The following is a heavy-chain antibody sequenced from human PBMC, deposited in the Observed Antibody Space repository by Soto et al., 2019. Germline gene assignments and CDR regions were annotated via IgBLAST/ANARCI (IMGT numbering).Heavy chain of an antibody. CDR1: GYTFTSYY. D-gene: IGHD6-19*01. CDR3: ARRVAVAGRDAFDI. V-gene: IGHV1-3*01. Sequence: GASVKVSWKASGYTFTSYYMQWVRQAPGQGLEWMGWIIAVIGNTNYSQKFQGRVTITRDTSASTAYMELSSLRSEDTAVYYWARRVAVAGRDAFDIWGQGTMVTVSS. J-gene: IGHJ3*02. CDR2: IIAVIGNT.